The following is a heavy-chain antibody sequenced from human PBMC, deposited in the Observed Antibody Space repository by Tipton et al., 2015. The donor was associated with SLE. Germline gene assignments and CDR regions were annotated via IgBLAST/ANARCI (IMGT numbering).Heavy chain of an antibody. D-gene: IGHD3-10*01. J-gene: IGHJ2*01. V-gene: IGHV4-34*01. CDR1: GGSFSGYH. CDR3: ARDRGPEGSGWYFDL. CDR2: IADTGSP. Sequence: TLSLTCAVYGGSFSGYHWTWFRQPPGQGLEWIGEIADTGSPNYNPSLKSRVTISLDTSKSQFSLILNSLTAADTAVYYCARDRGPEGSGWYFDLWGRGTLVTVSS.